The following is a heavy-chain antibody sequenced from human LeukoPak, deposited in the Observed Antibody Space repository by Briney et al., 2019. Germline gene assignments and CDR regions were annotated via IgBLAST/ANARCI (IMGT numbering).Heavy chain of an antibody. D-gene: IGHD3-10*01. CDR2: FDPEDGET. CDR1: GYTLTELS. Sequence: GASVKVSCKIFGYTLTELSMHWVRQAPGKGLEWMGGFDPEDGETIYAQKFQGRVTMTEDTSTDTGYLELSSLKSEDTAVYHCAIDQRGAGLGFVYGSGSFNGLDVWGQGTTVTVSS. V-gene: IGHV1-24*01. CDR3: AIDQRGAGLGFVYGSGSFNGLDV. J-gene: IGHJ6*02.